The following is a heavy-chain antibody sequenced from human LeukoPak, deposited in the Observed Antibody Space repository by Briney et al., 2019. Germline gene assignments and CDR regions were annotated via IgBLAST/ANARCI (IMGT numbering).Heavy chain of an antibody. CDR3: AKGGGNHDYGDYDEWFDP. D-gene: IGHD4-17*01. CDR1: GFTFSSYA. CDR2: MSGNCGST. V-gene: IGHV3-23*01. Sequence: TGGSLRLSCAASGFTFSSYAMSWIRQAPGKGLEWVSAMSGNCGSTDYADSVKGRFTISRDNSKNTLYLQMSNLRAEDTAVYYCAKGGGNHDYGDYDEWFDPWGQGTLVTVSS. J-gene: IGHJ5*02.